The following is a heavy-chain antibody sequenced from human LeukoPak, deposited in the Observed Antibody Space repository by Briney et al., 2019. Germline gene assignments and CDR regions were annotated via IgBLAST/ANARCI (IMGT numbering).Heavy chain of an antibody. CDR3: ARGDIDSSGYYLNWFDP. CDR2: SNPYNHNT. D-gene: IGHD3-22*01. Sequence: AASVKVSCKASGYTFISYGISWVRQAPGQGREWMGWSNPYNHNTNYVQKFRGRVTMTTDTSTRSAYMELRSLRSDDTAMYYCARGDIDSSGYYLNWFDPWGQGTLVTVSS. J-gene: IGHJ5*02. CDR1: GYTFISYG. V-gene: IGHV1-18*01.